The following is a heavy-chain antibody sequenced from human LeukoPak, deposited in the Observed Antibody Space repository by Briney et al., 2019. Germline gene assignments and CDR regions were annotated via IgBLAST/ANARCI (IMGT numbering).Heavy chain of an antibody. CDR2: ISGSGGST. CDR1: GFTFSSYA. D-gene: IGHD1-26*01. CDR3: AKEGGSRDGYNPAFDY. Sequence: GGSLRLSCAASGFTFSSYAMSWVRQAPGKGLEWVSAISGSGGSTYYADSVKGRFTISRDNSKNTLYLQMNSLRAEDTAVYYCAKEGGSRDGYNPAFDYWGQGTLVTVSS. J-gene: IGHJ4*02. V-gene: IGHV3-23*01.